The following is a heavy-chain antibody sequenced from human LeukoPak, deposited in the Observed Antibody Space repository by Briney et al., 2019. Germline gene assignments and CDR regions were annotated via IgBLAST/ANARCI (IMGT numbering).Heavy chain of an antibody. CDR1: GYTFTSYD. V-gene: IGHV1-8*01. J-gene: IGHJ4*02. CDR3: ARRVHSGYDGDYFDY. CDR2: MNPNSGNT. D-gene: IGHD5-12*01. Sequence: ASVKVSCKASGYTFTSYDIDWVRQATGQGLEWMGWMNPNSGNTGYAQKFQGRVTMTRNTSISTAYMKLSSLRSEDTAVYYCARRVHSGYDGDYFDYWGQGTLVTVSS.